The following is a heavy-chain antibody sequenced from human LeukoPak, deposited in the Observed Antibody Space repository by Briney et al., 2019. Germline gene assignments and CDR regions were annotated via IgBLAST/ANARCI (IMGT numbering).Heavy chain of an antibody. CDR3: AKGVGTSAYSALDF. Sequence: GGSLRLSCAASGFTFTSYSMSWVRQVPGKGLEWVSVISGSGGEIFYGDSVKGRFAISRDDSENTLHLQMNSLRAEDTAIYSCAKGVGTSAYSALDFWGQGTLVTVSS. CDR1: GFTFTSYS. V-gene: IGHV3-23*01. CDR2: ISGSGGEI. J-gene: IGHJ4*02. D-gene: IGHD3-22*01.